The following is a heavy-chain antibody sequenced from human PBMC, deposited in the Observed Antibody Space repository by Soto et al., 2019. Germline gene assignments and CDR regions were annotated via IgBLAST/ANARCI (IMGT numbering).Heavy chain of an antibody. CDR1: GGSIRSSNW. CDR2: IYHSGST. J-gene: IGHJ6*02. Sequence: SETLSLTCAVSGGSIRSSNWWGWGRQPPRKGLGWIGEIYHSGSTNYNPSLKSRVTISVDKSKNQFSLKLSSVTAADTAVYYCARGQSCRSFKAVYCYGMDVWAQGTTVTVSS. V-gene: IGHV4-4*02. CDR3: ARGQSCRSFKAVYCYGMDV. D-gene: IGHD3-16*02.